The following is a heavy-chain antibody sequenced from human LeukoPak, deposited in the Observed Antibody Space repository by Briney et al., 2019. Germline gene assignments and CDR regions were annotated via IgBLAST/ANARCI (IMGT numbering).Heavy chain of an antibody. Sequence: PGGSLRLSCAASGFTFNTFWMSWVRQAPGKGLEWVANIDEDGSEKYYVESVKGRFTISRDNAKNTLYLQMNSLRVEDTAVYYCAKDRKHFPGYFDYWGQGTLVTVSS. J-gene: IGHJ4*02. CDR2: IDEDGSEK. CDR1: GFTFNTFW. D-gene: IGHD3-3*02. V-gene: IGHV3-7*03. CDR3: AKDRKHFPGYFDY.